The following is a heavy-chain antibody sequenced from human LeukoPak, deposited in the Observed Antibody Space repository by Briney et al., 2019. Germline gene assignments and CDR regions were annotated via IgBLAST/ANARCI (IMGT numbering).Heavy chain of an antibody. D-gene: IGHD6-19*01. CDR3: ARHMAVAEYFDY. CDR1: GGSISSYY. V-gene: IGHV4-59*08. Sequence: NPSETLSLTCTVSGGSISSYYWSWIRQPPGKGLEWIGYIYYSGGTNYNPSLKSRVTISVDTSKNQFSLKLSSVTAADTAVYYCARHMAVAEYFDYWGQGTLVTVSS. J-gene: IGHJ4*02. CDR2: IYYSGGT.